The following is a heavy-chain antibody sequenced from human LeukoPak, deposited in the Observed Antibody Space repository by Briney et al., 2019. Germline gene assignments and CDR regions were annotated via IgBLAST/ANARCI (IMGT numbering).Heavy chain of an antibody. CDR1: GFTFSSYA. D-gene: IGHD4-17*01. V-gene: IGHV3-23*01. CDR3: ARPADYGGFEY. J-gene: IGHJ4*02. CDR2: IGGSGATT. Sequence: PGGSLRLSCAASGFTFSSYAMSWVRQAPGKGLEWVSSIGGSGATTFYADSVKGRFTISRDNSNNTLNLQMNSLRAEDTAVYYCARPADYGGFEYWGQGTLVTVSS.